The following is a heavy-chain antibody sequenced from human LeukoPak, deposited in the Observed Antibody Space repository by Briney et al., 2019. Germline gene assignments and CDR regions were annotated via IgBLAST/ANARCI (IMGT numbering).Heavy chain of an antibody. CDR1: GFTVTTNY. CDR2: IYSGGST. V-gene: IGHV3-53*04. J-gene: IGHJ4*02. D-gene: IGHD6-19*01. CDR3: AKDSEWLVLRGVGY. Sequence: PGGSLRLSCAASGFTVTTNYMSWVRQAPGKGLEWVSVIYSGGSTYYADSVKGRFTISRHNSKNTLYLQMNSLRAEDTAVYYCAKDSEWLVLRGVGYWGQGTLVTVSS.